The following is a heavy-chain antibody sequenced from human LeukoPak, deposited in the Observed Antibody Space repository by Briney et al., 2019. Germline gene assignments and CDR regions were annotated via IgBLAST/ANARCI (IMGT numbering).Heavy chain of an antibody. CDR3: ARRPSRGWYVDY. J-gene: IGHJ4*02. CDR1: GGSVSSSLYY. Sequence: SSETLSLTCIVSGGSVSSSLYYWGWIRQPPGKGLEWIGSMSYSGNTYYIPSLKSRATISVDTSKNQFSLKLSSVTASDTAVYYCARRPSRGWYVDYWGQGTLVTVSS. V-gene: IGHV4-39*01. D-gene: IGHD6-19*01. CDR2: MSYSGNT.